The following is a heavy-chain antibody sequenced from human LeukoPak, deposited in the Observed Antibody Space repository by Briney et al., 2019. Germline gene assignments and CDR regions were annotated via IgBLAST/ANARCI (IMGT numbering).Heavy chain of an antibody. CDR3: AKGDYDILTGYYEGDYFDY. CDR1: GFTVSSNY. D-gene: IGHD3-9*01. Sequence: GGSLRLSCAASGFTVSSNYMSWVRQAPGKGLEWVSVIYSGGSTYYADSVKGRFTISRDNSKNTLYLQMNSLRAEDTAVYYCAKGDYDILTGYYEGDYFDYWGQGTLVTVSS. V-gene: IGHV3-66*01. J-gene: IGHJ4*02. CDR2: IYSGGST.